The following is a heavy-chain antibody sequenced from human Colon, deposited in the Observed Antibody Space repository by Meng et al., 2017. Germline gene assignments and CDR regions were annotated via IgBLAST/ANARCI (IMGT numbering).Heavy chain of an antibody. CDR3: ARVQRFCTGGICSNWFDP. D-gene: IGHD2-15*01. V-gene: IGHV4-4*07. CDR2: IYSSGRT. Sequence: QLQQKESAPRVVMPSETLSLTCTVSGGSMSGYYWNWIRQPAGKGLKWIGHIYSSGRTNYNPSLKSRVTISVDSSKNQFSLNLTSVTAADTAVYFCARVQRFCTGGICSNWFDPWGQGTLVTVSS. CDR1: GGSMSGYY. J-gene: IGHJ5*02.